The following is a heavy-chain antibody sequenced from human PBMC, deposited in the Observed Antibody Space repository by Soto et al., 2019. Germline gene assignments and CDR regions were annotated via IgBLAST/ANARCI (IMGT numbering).Heavy chain of an antibody. CDR2: IKQDGSEK. V-gene: IGHV3-7*01. D-gene: IGHD6-13*01. J-gene: IGHJ4*02. CDR3: ARGTYSSSWYYFDY. CDR1: GFTFSSYW. Sequence: GSLRLSCAASGFTFSSYWMSWVRQAPGKGLEWVANIKQDGSEKYYVDSVKGRFTISRDNAKNSLYLQMNSLRAEDTAVYYCARGTYSSSWYYFDYWGQGTLVTVSS.